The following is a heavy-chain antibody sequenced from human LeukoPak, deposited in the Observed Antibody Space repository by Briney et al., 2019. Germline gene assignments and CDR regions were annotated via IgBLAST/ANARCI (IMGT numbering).Heavy chain of an antibody. J-gene: IGHJ4*02. CDR3: ARNRQWLLDDY. D-gene: IGHD3-22*01. Sequence: GGSLRLSCAASGFTFTNYWMSWVRQAPGKGLEWVASTKQDETEKHYADSVKGRFTISRDNAQNSLYLQMNSLRAEDTAVYFCARNRQWLLDDYWGQGTVVTVSS. CDR2: TKQDETEK. V-gene: IGHV3-7*04. CDR1: GFTFTNYW.